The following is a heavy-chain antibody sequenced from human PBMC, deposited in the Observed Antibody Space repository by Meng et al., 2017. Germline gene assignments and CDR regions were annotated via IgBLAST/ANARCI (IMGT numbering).Heavy chain of an antibody. D-gene: IGHD3-10*01. J-gene: IGHJ4*02. V-gene: IGHV4-34*01. CDR2: INHSGST. CDR3: ARVPGGIGAADY. Sequence: QVQLQQWGAGLLKPSETLSRTCAVYGGSFSGYYWSWIRQPPGKGLEWIGEINHSGSTNYNPSLKSRVTISVDTSKNQFSLKLSSVTAADTAVYYCARVPGGIGAADYWGQGTLVTVSS. CDR1: GGSFSGYY.